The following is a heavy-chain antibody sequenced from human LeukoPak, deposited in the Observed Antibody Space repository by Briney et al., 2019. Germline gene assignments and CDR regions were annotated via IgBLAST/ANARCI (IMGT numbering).Heavy chain of an antibody. CDR1: GYTFTIYG. CDR2: ISAYNGNT. V-gene: IGHV1-18*01. J-gene: IGHJ6*02. D-gene: IGHD1-26*01. Sequence: GASVKVSCKASGYTFTIYGISWVRQAPGQGLEWMGWISAYNGNTNYAQKLQDRVTMTTDTSTSTAYMELRSLRSDDTAVYYCVVGAKIGYYYYGMDVWGQGTTVTVSS. CDR3: VVGAKIGYYYYGMDV.